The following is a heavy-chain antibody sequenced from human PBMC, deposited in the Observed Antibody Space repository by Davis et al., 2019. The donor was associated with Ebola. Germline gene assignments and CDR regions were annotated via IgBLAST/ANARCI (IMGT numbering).Heavy chain of an antibody. CDR2: IRSKANSYAT. CDR1: GFTFSSYS. D-gene: IGHD2-2*01. V-gene: IGHV3-73*01. J-gene: IGHJ4*02. CDR3: TSPVEWGKYYFDY. Sequence: GESLKISCAASGFTFSSYSMNWVRQASGKGLEWVGRIRSKANSYATAYAASVKGRFTISRDDSKNTAYLQMNSLKTEDTAVYYCTSPVEWGKYYFDYWGQGTLVTVSS.